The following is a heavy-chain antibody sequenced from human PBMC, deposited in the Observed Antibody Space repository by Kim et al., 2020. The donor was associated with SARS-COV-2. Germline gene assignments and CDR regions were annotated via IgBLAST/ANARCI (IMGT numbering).Heavy chain of an antibody. V-gene: IGHV4-34*01. Sequence: SETLSLTCAVYGGSFSGYYWSWIRQPPGKGLEWIGEINHSGSTNYNPSLKSRVTISVDTSKNQFSLKLSSVTAADTAVYYCARGRTVTTFYYYYDMDVWGQGTTVTSP. D-gene: IGHD4-17*01. J-gene: IGHJ6*02. CDR3: ARGRTVTTFYYYYDMDV. CDR2: INHSGST. CDR1: GGSFSGYY.